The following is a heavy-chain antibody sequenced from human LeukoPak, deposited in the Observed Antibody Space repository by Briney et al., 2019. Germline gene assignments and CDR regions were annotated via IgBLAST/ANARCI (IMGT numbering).Heavy chain of an antibody. D-gene: IGHD3-10*01. CDR1: GGSISSGSYY. CDR3: ARGGFGELRTFDY. V-gene: IGHV4-61*09. J-gene: IGHJ4*02. Sequence: PSQTLSLICTVSGGSISSGSYYWSWIRQPAGKGLEWIGHIYTSGSTNYNSSLKSRVTISVDTSKNQFSLKLSSVTAADTAVYYCARGGFGELRTFDYWGQGTLVTVSS. CDR2: IYTSGST.